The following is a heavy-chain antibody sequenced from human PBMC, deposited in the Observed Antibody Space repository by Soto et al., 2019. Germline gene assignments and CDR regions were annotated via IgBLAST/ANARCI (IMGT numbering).Heavy chain of an antibody. Sequence: QVQLVQSGAEVKKPGSSVKVSCKASGGTFSSYTISWVRQAPGQGLEWMGRIIPILGIANYAQKFQGRVTITAHKPTSPAYMDLSSMRSEDTAVYYCARGTLADNAFDIWGQGTMVTVSS. J-gene: IGHJ3*02. CDR2: IIPILGIA. D-gene: IGHD1-1*01. CDR3: ARGTLADNAFDI. CDR1: GGTFSSYT. V-gene: IGHV1-69*02.